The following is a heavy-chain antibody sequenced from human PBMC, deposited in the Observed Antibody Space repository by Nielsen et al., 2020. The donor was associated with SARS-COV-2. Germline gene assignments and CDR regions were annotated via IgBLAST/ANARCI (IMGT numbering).Heavy chain of an antibody. CDR3: ASDLNCSGGSCSDF. CDR1: GFTFSSYG. Sequence: GEPLKISCAASGFTFSSYGMHWVRQAPGKGLEWVAVIWYDGSNKYYADSVKGRFTISRDNSKNTLYLQMNSLRAEDTAVYYCASDLNCSGGSCSDFWGQGTLVTVSS. D-gene: IGHD2-15*01. CDR2: IWYDGSNK. V-gene: IGHV3-33*01. J-gene: IGHJ4*02.